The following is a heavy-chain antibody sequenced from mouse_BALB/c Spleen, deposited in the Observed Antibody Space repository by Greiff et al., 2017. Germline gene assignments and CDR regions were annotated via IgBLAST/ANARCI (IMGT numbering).Heavy chain of an antibody. J-gene: IGHJ4*01. Sequence: EVQLQESGGGLVQPGGSMKLSCVASGFTFSNYWMNWVRQSPEQGLEWVAEIRLKSNNYATHYAESVKGRFTISRDDSKSSVYLQMNTLRAEDTGIDDCTRRDYDRDYYDAMDYWGQGTSVTVSS. CDR2: IRLKSNNYAT. CDR1: GFTFSNYW. D-gene: IGHD2-4*01. CDR3: TRRDYDRDYYDAMDY. V-gene: IGHV6-6*02.